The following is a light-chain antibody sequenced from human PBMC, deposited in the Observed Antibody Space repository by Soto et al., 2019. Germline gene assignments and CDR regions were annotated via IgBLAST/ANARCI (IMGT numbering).Light chain of an antibody. CDR3: QQYGSSLTWT. J-gene: IGKJ1*01. CDR1: RDIHVF. CDR2: SAS. Sequence: DIQLTQSPSFLSASEGDSVTITCRASRDIHVFLAWYQHKPGKAPRLLIDSASTLQGGVPSRFSGSGSGTDFTLTISRLEPEDFAVYYCQQYGSSLTWTFGQGTKVDTK. V-gene: IGKV1-9*01.